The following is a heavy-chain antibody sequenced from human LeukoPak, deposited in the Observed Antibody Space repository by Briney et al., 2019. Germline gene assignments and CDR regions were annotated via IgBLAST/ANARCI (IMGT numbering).Heavy chain of an antibody. V-gene: IGHV3-33*01. D-gene: IGHD1-7*01. Sequence: PGTSLRLSCAASGLPFSSSGMHWVRQAPGKGLEWVAIIWFDGSNKYFADSVKGRLTVSRDNSKNTVYLQMNSLRAEDTAAYYCVRDQELGAKWNGDYWGQGTLVTVSS. CDR3: VRDQELGAKWNGDY. CDR2: IWFDGSNK. J-gene: IGHJ4*02. CDR1: GLPFSSSG.